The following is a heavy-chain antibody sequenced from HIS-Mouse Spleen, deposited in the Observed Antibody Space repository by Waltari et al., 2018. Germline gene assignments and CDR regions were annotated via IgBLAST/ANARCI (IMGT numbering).Heavy chain of an antibody. CDR3: ATASALRGYDFWTGFDY. J-gene: IGHJ4*02. V-gene: IGHV1-24*01. D-gene: IGHD3-3*01. CDR2: FDPEDVEP. CDR1: GYTLTELS. Sequence: QVQLVQSGAEVKKPGASVKVSCKVSGYTLTELSMHWVRQAPGKGLEWMGGFDPEDVEPIYAQKFQGRVNMTEDTSTDTAYMELSSLRSEDTAVYYCATASALRGYDFWTGFDYWGRGTLVTVSS.